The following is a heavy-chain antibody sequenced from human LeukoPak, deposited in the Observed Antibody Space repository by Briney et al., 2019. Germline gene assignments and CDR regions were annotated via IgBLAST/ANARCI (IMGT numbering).Heavy chain of an antibody. CDR1: GFTFSTFA. CDR2: IFPSGGEI. V-gene: IGHV3-23*01. D-gene: IGHD2-21*02. CDR3: ARGGDCGGDCYFSPLYYYYMDV. Sequence: GGSLRLSCEASGFTFSTFAMIWVRQPPGKGLEWVSSIFPSGGEIHYADSVRGRFTISRDNSKSTLSLQMNSLRAEDTAIYYCARGGDCGGDCYFSPLYYYYMDVWGKGTTVTISS. J-gene: IGHJ6*03.